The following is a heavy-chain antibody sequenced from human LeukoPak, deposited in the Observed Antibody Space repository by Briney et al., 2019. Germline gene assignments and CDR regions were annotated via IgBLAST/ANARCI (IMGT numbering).Heavy chain of an antibody. J-gene: IGHJ4*02. CDR3: ANRGYSYGALGY. CDR1: GGTFSSYA. D-gene: IGHD5-18*01. Sequence: SVKVSCKASGGTFSSYAISWVRQAPGQGLEWMGRIIPILGIANYAQKFQGRVTITADKSTSTAYMELSSLRSEDTAVYYCANRGYSYGALGYWGQGTLVTVSS. V-gene: IGHV1-69*04. CDR2: IIPILGIA.